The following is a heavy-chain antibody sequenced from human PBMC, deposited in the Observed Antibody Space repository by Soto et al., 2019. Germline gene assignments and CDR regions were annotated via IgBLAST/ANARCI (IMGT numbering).Heavy chain of an antibody. CDR3: ARVADYCGNSFLV. V-gene: IGHV4-30-4*01. D-gene: IGHD4-17*01. Sequence: PSETLSLTCSVSGGSISSGDYYWSWIRQPPGKGLEWIGYIYYSGSTYYNPSLKSRVTISVDTSKNQFSLKLSSVTAADTAVYYCARVADYCGNSFLVRGQGTRVTVSS. CDR2: IYYSGST. CDR1: GGSISSGDYY. J-gene: IGHJ4*02.